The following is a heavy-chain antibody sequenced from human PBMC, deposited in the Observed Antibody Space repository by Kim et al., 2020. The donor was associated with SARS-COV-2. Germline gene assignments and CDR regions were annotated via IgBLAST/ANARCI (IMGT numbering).Heavy chain of an antibody. J-gene: IGHJ4*02. CDR3: ARGDPADYFDY. V-gene: IGHV1-46*01. CDR2: T. Sequence: TSYAQKVRGRVTMTRDTSTSTVYMELSSLRSEDTAVYYCARGDPADYFDYWGQGTLVTVSS.